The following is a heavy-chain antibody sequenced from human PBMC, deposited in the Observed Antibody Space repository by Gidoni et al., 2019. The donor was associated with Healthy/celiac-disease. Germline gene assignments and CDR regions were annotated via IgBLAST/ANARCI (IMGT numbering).Heavy chain of an antibody. CDR3: ARDRGVRGVISYYMDV. J-gene: IGHJ6*03. V-gene: IGHV1-46*01. D-gene: IGHD3-10*01. Sequence: QVQLVQSGAEVKKPGASVKVSCKASGYTFTSYYMHWVRQAPGQGLEWMGIINPSGGSTSYAQKFQGRVTMTRDTSTSTVYMELSSLRSEDTAVYYCARDRGVRGVISYYMDVWGKGTTVTVSS. CDR2: INPSGGST. CDR1: GYTFTSYY.